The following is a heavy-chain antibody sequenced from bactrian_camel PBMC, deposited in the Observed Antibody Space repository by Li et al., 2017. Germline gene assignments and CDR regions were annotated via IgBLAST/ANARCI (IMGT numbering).Heavy chain of an antibody. J-gene: IGHJ6*01. CDR2: MDNGGTT. V-gene: IGHV3S26*01. D-gene: IGHD1*01. CDR1: GYPTSRHC. CDR3: AADLGARPIGWVCPLGRRDYGY. Sequence: SGGGSVQAGGSLKLPCAVSGYPTSRHCMAWFRDAPGKEREGIAAMDNGGTTRYADSVKGRFTITKDKAKRILYLEMNNLKPEDTAMYSCAADLGARPIGWVCPLGRRDYGYWGKGTQVTVS.